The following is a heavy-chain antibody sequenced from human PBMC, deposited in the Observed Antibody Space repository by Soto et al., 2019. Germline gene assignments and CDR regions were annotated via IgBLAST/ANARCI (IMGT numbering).Heavy chain of an antibody. CDR3: ARDPWVGDIGDY. Sequence: DVQLVESGGGLVLRGESLRLSCAASGFTVGSAYMSWVRQAPGKGLEWVAGIYSGGNTYYVDSVKGRFTISRDTSKNRLYLQMNSLRAEDAAIYYCARDPWVGDIGDYWGQGTLVTVSS. V-gene: IGHV3-66*01. D-gene: IGHD4-17*01. J-gene: IGHJ4*02. CDR2: IYSGGNT. CDR1: GFTVGSAY.